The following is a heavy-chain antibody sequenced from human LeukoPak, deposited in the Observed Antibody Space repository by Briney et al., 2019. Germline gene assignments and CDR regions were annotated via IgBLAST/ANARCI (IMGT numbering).Heavy chain of an antibody. CDR2: IYTGGSA. V-gene: IGHV3-53*01. CDR3: ASLVVTMVRGVPFDY. J-gene: IGHJ4*02. D-gene: IGHD3-10*01. Sequence: GGSPRLSCAASGFTVSSNYMSWVRQAPARGLEWVSVIYTGGSAYYADSVKGRFTISRDNSKNTLYLQMNSLRAEDTAIYYCASLVVTMVRGVPFDYWGRGTLVTVSS. CDR1: GFTVSSNY.